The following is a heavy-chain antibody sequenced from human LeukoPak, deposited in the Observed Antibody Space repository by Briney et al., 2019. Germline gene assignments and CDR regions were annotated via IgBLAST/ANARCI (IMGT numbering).Heavy chain of an antibody. V-gene: IGHV4-30-2*01. CDR1: GGSISSGGYY. CDR2: IYHSGST. CDR3: ARDPIAAAGRGIDY. D-gene: IGHD6-13*01. J-gene: IGHJ4*02. Sequence: SETLSLTCTVSGGSISSGGYYWSWIRQPPGKGLEWIGYIYHSGSTYYNPSLKSRVTISVDRSKNQFSPKLSSVTAADTAVYYCARDPIAAAGRGIDYWGQGTLVTVSS.